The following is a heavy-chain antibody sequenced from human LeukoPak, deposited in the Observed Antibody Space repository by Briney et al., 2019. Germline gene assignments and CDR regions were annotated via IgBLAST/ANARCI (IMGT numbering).Heavy chain of an antibody. CDR1: GGSISSSSYY. Sequence: SETLSLPCTVSGGSISSSSYYWGWIRQPPGKGLEWIGSIYYSGSTYYNPSLKSRVTISVDTSKNQFSLKLSSVTAADTAVYYCARHSRESLRIAAAGPMKNWFDPWGQGTLVTVSS. J-gene: IGHJ5*02. V-gene: IGHV4-39*01. CDR2: IYYSGST. D-gene: IGHD6-13*01. CDR3: ARHSRESLRIAAAGPMKNWFDP.